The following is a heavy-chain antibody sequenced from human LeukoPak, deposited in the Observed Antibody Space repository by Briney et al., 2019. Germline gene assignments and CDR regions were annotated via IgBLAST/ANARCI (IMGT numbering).Heavy chain of an antibody. D-gene: IGHD3-22*01. Sequence: PGGSLRLSCAASGFTFSSYWMNWYRQAPGKGLEWVGNINQDATEINYVGSVRGGFTISRDNAKNSLYLRMKSLRVDETALYYCATDRESSDWQKRFDSWGQGNLVTVSS. V-gene: IGHV3-7*01. J-gene: IGHJ4*02. CDR1: GFTFSSYW. CDR3: ATDRESSDWQKRFDS. CDR2: INQDATEI.